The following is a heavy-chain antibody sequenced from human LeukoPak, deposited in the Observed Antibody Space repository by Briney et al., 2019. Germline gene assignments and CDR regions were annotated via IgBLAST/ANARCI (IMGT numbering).Heavy chain of an antibody. D-gene: IGHD2-2*01. J-gene: IGHJ4*02. V-gene: IGHV3-33*08. CDR2: IWYDGSNK. CDR3: ARDLFRKCSSTSCYFDY. CDR1: GFTFRRYG. Sequence: GGSLRLSCAASGFTFRRYGMHGVRQAPGKGLEWVAVIWYDGSNKYYADSVKGRFTISRDNSKNTLYLQMNSLRAEDTAVYYCARDLFRKCSSTSCYFDYWGQGTLVTVSS.